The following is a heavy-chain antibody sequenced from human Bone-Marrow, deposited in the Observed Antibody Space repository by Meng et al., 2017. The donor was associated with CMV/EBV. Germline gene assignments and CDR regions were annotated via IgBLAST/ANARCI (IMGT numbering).Heavy chain of an antibody. Sequence: GESLKISCAASGFTFSDYYMSWIRQAPGKGLEWVSYISSSGSSIYYADSVKGRFTISRDNAKNSLYLQMNSLRAEDTAVYYCARLTSPGDYWGQGTLVTVSS. D-gene: IGHD6-6*01. CDR3: ARLTSPGDY. CDR2: ISSSGSSI. J-gene: IGHJ4*02. V-gene: IGHV3-11*04. CDR1: GFTFSDYY.